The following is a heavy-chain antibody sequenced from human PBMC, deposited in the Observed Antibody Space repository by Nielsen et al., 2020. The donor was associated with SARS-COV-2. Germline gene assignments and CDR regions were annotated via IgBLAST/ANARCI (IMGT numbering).Heavy chain of an antibody. J-gene: IGHJ4*01. CDR1: GFIFNNYA. V-gene: IGHV3-30-3*01. CDR2: ISYDGSNS. Sequence: GGSLRLSCEASGFIFNNYAMDWVRQAPGKGLEWVAVISYDGSNSNYADSVKGRFTISRDNSRNILFLQMDSLRGDDTAVYYCVRDGYCRGGNCYWFDYWGQGTLLTVSS. CDR3: VRDGYCRGGNCYWFDY. D-gene: IGHD2-15*01.